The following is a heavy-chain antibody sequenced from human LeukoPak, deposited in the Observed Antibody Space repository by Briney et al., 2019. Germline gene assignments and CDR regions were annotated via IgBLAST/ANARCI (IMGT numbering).Heavy chain of an antibody. Sequence: SVKVSCKASGGTFSSYAISWVRQAPGQGLEWMGRIIPIFGIANYAQKFQGRVTITADKSTSTVYMELSSLRSEDTAVYYCAREGYCSSTSCPFDYWGQGTLVTVSS. CDR3: AREGYCSSTSCPFDY. J-gene: IGHJ4*02. D-gene: IGHD2-2*01. CDR2: IIPIFGIA. CDR1: GGTFSSYA. V-gene: IGHV1-69*04.